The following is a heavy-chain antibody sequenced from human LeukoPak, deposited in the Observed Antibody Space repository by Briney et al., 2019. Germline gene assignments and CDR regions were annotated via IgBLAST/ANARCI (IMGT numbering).Heavy chain of an antibody. CDR3: ARAYYYDSSGYYANWFDP. Sequence: SVKVSCKASGFTFTSSAVQWVRQARGQRLEWIGWIVVGSGNTNYAQKFQERVTITRDMSTSTAYMELSSLRSEDTAVYYCARAYYYDSSGYYANWFDPWGQGTLVTVSS. V-gene: IGHV1-58*01. CDR2: IVVGSGNT. D-gene: IGHD3-22*01. CDR1: GFTFTSSA. J-gene: IGHJ5*02.